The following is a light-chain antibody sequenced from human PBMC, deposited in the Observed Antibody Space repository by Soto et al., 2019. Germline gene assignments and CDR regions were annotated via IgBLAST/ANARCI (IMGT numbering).Light chain of an antibody. J-gene: IGKJ4*01. Sequence: EIVMTQSPATLSVSPGERATLSCRASQSVSSNLAWYQQKPGQTPKLLIYVASTRATGIPARFSGSGSVKEFTLTISSLQSGDFAVYYCQQYYVWPLTFGGGTKVEFK. CDR3: QQYYVWPLT. CDR2: VAS. CDR1: QSVSSN. V-gene: IGKV3-15*01.